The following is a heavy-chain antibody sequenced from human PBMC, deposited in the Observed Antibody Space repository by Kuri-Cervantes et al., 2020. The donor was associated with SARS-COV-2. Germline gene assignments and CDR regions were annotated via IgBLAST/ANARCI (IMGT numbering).Heavy chain of an antibody. CDR3: ARARDGYNLHFDY. V-gene: IGHV1-8*03. D-gene: IGHD5-24*01. J-gene: IGHJ4*02. Sequence: ASVKVSCKASGYTFTSYDINWVRQATGQGLEWMGWMNPNSGNTGYAQKFQGRVTITADESTSTAYMELSSLRSEDTAVYYCARARDGYNLHFDYWGQGTLVTVSS. CDR1: GYTFTSYD. CDR2: MNPNSGNT.